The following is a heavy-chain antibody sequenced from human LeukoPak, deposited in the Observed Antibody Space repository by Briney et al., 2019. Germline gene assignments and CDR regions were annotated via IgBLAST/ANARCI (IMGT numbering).Heavy chain of an antibody. CDR3: ARGSTGRTYYFDY. D-gene: IGHD1-1*01. V-gene: IGHV4-31*03. J-gene: IGHJ4*02. Sequence: SQTLSLTCTVSGGSISGGGYYWSWIRQHPGKGLEWIGYIYYSGSTYYNPSLKSRVTISVDTSKNQFSLKLSSVTAADTAVYYCARGSTGRTYYFDYWGQGTLVTVSS. CDR2: IYYSGST. CDR1: GGSISGGGYY.